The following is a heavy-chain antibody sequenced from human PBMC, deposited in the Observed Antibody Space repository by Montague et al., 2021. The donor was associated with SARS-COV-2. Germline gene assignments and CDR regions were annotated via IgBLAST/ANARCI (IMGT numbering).Heavy chain of an antibody. CDR3: WRVTLSATSYPFDF. J-gene: IGHJ4*02. CDR2: MYYSGST. V-gene: IGHV4-39*07. CDR1: GGSISSYHHY. Sequence: SETLSLTCTVSGGSISSYHHYWGWIRQPPGKGLEWIGAMYYSGSTWLNPSLKSRVTISVDKYKNKLSLNLRSVTAADTAVYFCWRVTLSATSYPFDFWGPGTLVTVSS. D-gene: IGHD2-15*01.